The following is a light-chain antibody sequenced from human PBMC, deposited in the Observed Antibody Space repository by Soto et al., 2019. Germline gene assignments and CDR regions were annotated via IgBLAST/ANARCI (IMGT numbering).Light chain of an antibody. CDR2: DVS. V-gene: IGLV2-11*01. CDR1: SSDFGGYNY. Sequence: QSVLTQPPSASGSPGQSVTISCTGTSSDFGGYNYVSWYQHHPGKAPKLMIYDVSERPSGVPDRFSGSKSGNTASLTISGLQAEDEADYYCCSYAGTFYVFGTGTKLTVL. J-gene: IGLJ1*01. CDR3: CSYAGTFYV.